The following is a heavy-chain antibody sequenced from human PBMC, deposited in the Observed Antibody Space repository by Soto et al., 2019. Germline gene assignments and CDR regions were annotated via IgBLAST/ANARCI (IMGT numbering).Heavy chain of an antibody. CDR1: GFNFSSYA. CDR3: ARDLRDSSGYYYNWFDP. CDR2: IDRGDDT. V-gene: IGHV3-23*01. D-gene: IGHD3-22*01. Sequence: PGGSQRLSCAASGFNFSSYAMRWVRQAPGKGLEWVSTIDRGDDTYYADSVKGRFTISRDNSKNTLYLQMNSLRAEDTAVYYCARDLRDSSGYYYNWFDPWGQGTLVTVSS. J-gene: IGHJ5*02.